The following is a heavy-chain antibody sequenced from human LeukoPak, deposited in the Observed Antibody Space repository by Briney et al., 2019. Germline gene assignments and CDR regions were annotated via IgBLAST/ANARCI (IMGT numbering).Heavy chain of an antibody. CDR3: ARRVKILCTNGVCSQYYFDY. CDR2: INHSGST. V-gene: IGHV4-34*01. CDR1: GGSSSGYY. D-gene: IGHD2-8*01. J-gene: IGHJ4*02. Sequence: PSETLSLTCAVYGGSSSGYYWSWIRQPSGKGLEWIGEINHSGSTNYNPSLKSRVTISVDTSKNQFSLKLSSVTAADTAVYYCARRVKILCTNGVCSQYYFDYWGQGTLVTVSS.